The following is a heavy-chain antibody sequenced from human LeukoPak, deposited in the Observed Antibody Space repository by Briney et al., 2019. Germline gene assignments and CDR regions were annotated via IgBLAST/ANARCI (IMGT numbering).Heavy chain of an antibody. CDR3: ARDRSGYDPYYYYYYMDV. V-gene: IGHV3-23*01. J-gene: IGHJ6*03. CDR1: GFTFSSYA. CDR2: ISGSGGST. D-gene: IGHD5-12*01. Sequence: GGSLRLSCAASGFTFSSYAMTWVRQAPGKGLEWVSAISGSGGSTYYADSVKGRFTISRDNSKNTLYLQMNSLRAEDTAVYYCARDRSGYDPYYYYYYMDVWGKGTTVTISS.